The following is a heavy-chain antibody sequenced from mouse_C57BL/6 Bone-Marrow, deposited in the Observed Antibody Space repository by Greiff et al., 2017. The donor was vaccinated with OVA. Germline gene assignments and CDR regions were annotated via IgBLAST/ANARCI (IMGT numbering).Heavy chain of an antibody. CDR3: ASGYYSKGAY. CDR2: ISNGGGST. D-gene: IGHD2-5*01. CDR1: GFTFSDYY. J-gene: IGHJ3*01. Sequence: EVKLEESGGGLVQPGGSLKLSCAASGFTFSDYYMYWVRQTPEKRLEWVAYISNGGGSTYYPDTVKGRFTISRDNAKNTLYLQMSRLKSEDTAMYYCASGYYSKGAYWGQGTLVTVSA. V-gene: IGHV5-12*01.